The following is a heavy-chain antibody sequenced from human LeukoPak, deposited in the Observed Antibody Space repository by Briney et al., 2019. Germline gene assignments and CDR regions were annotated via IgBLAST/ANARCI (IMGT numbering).Heavy chain of an antibody. CDR3: ARDKGDYDTSGSLFVF. D-gene: IGHD3-22*01. CDR1: GFTFSRYW. CDR2: IKQDGSKQ. J-gene: IGHJ4*02. Sequence: GGSLRLSCAAPGFTFSRYWMTWVRQVPRKGLEWVANIKQDGSKQYYVDSVKGRFTISRDNAKNSLYLQVNSLRAEDTAVYYCARDKGDYDTSGSLFVFGGQGTLVTVSS. V-gene: IGHV3-7*03.